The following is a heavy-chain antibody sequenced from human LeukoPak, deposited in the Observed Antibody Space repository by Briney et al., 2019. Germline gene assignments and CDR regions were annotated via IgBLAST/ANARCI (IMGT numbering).Heavy chain of an antibody. V-gene: IGHV4-59*01. CDR1: GGPISSYY. J-gene: IGHJ5*01. Sequence: KSSETLPLTCTVPGGPISSYYWSWVRQPPGKGLGRICYIYYSGSSNYNPHRKSPVTIAADTSNDHLSLRRISATAADTAVYYCARVQGSWSRNYWLDSWGQGTLVTVSS. CDR3: ARVQGSWSRNYWLDS. CDR2: IYYSGSS. D-gene: IGHD6-13*01.